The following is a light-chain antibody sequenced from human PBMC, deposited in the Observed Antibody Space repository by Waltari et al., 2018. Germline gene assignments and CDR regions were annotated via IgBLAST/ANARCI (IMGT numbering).Light chain of an antibody. CDR1: QSVRSSY. CDR3: QQYGTLIT. V-gene: IGKV3-20*01. CDR2: GAS. Sequence: IVMTQSPAILSLSPGERATLSCRASQSVRSSYLAWYQQKPGQAPRLLIYGASSRATGIPDRFSGSGSGTDFTLTISRLEPEDFAVYYCQQYGTLITFGQGTRLEIK. J-gene: IGKJ5*01.